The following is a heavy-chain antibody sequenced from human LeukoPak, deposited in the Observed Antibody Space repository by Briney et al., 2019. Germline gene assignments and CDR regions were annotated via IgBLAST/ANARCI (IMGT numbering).Heavy chain of an antibody. D-gene: IGHD3-3*01. Sequence: ASVKVSCKASGYTFTSYGISWVRQAPGQGLEWMGWISAYNGNTNYAQKLQGRATMTTDTSTSTAYMELRSLRSDDTAVYYCARDQAGGRLEWLLSFDYWGQGTLVTVSS. J-gene: IGHJ4*02. CDR3: ARDQAGGRLEWLLSFDY. CDR2: ISAYNGNT. V-gene: IGHV1-18*01. CDR1: GYTFTSYG.